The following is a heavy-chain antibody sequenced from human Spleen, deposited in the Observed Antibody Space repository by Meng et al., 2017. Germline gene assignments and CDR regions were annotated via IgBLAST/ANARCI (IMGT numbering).Heavy chain of an antibody. CDR2: IYYSGST. J-gene: IGHJ6*02. CDR1: GGSVSSGSYY. Sequence: SETLSLTFTVSGGSVSSGSYYWSWIRQPPGKGLEWIGYIYYSGSTNYNPSLKSRVTISVDPSKNQFSLKLSSVTAADTAVYYCARVPAPAATDHYYYYGMDVWGQGTTVTVSS. CDR3: ARVPAPAATDHYYYYGMDV. D-gene: IGHD2-2*01. V-gene: IGHV4-61*01.